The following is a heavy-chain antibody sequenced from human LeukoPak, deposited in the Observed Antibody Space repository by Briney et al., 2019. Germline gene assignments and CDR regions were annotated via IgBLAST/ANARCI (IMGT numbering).Heavy chain of an antibody. D-gene: IGHD3-10*01. CDR3: AGSGSFQALKY. V-gene: IGHV3-30*03. J-gene: IGHJ4*02. CDR1: GFTFSSYG. CDR2: ISYDGSNK. Sequence: PGGSLRLSCAASGFTFSSYGMHWVRQAPGKGLEWVAVISYDGSNKYYADSVKGRFTISRDNSKNTLYLQMNSLRAEDTAVYYCAGSGSFQALKYWGQGTLVTVSS.